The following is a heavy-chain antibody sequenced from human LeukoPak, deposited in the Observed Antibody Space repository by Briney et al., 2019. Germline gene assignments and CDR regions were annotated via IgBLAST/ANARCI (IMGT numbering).Heavy chain of an antibody. J-gene: IGHJ4*02. V-gene: IGHV3-30*02. Sequence: GGSLRLSCATSGFTFINYGMHWVRQAPGKGLEWVAFIRSDGSDTYYADSLKGRFTISRDNTKNTLFLQMNSLRTEDTAVYYCVKDRREYDASGYYFSYHFDYWGQGTLVTVSS. CDR1: GFTFINYG. CDR2: IRSDGSDT. D-gene: IGHD3-22*01. CDR3: VKDRREYDASGYYFSYHFDY.